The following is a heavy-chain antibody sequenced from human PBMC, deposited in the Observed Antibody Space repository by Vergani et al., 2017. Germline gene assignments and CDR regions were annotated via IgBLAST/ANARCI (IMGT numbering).Heavy chain of an antibody. CDR1: GYTFTGYY. D-gene: IGHD4-23*01. Sequence: QVQLVQSGAEVKKPGASVKVSCKASGYTFTGYYMHWVRQAPGQGLEWMGWINPNSGGTNYAQTFQGRVTMTRDTSISTAYMELSRLRSDDTAVYYCAREVIKTYYGGDPVDYWGQRTLVTVSA. V-gene: IGHV1-2*02. J-gene: IGHJ4*02. CDR3: AREVIKTYYGGDPVDY. CDR2: INPNSGGT.